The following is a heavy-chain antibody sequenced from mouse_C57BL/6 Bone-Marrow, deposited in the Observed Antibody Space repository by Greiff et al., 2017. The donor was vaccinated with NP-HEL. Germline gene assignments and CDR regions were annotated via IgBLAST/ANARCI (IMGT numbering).Heavy chain of an antibody. CDR1: GYTFTSYG. D-gene: IGHD1-1*01. CDR2: IYPRSGNT. V-gene: IGHV1-81*01. Sequence: VQLQQSGAELARPGASVKLSCKASGYTFTSYGISWVKQRTGQGLEWIGEIYPRSGNTYYNEKFKGKATLTADKSSSTAYMELRSLTSEDSAVYFCARDYYGSSTWFAYWGQGTLVTVSA. J-gene: IGHJ3*01. CDR3: ARDYYGSSTWFAY.